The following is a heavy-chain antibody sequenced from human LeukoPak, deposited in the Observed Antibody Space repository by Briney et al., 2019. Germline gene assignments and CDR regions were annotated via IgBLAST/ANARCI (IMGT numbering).Heavy chain of an antibody. CDR3: ARGTQGFMDV. V-gene: IGHV4-4*07. J-gene: IGHJ6*04. CDR2: IFASGTI. D-gene: IGHD2-15*01. CDR1: GGSISSYY. Sequence: PSETLSLTCTVSGGSISSYYWSWIRQPAGKGLEWIGRIFASGTINYNPSLKSRVTLSVDTSKNQFSLKLNSVTAADTAVFYCARGTQGFMDVWGKGTTVIVSS.